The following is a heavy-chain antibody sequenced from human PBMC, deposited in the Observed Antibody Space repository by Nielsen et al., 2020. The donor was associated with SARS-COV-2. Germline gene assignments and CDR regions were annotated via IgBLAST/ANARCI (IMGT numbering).Heavy chain of an antibody. D-gene: IGHD3-10*02. J-gene: IGHJ6*03. CDR2: ISTSTSYT. CDR1: GFTFDDYA. CDR3: ARSIGQQVSPMFFYMDL. Sequence: GGSLRLSCAASGFTFDDYAMHWVRQAPGKGLEWVSFISTSTSYTFYADSVKGRFTISRDNAKKSLYLQMNGLRAEDTAVYYCARSIGQQVSPMFFYMDLWGKGTTVAVSS. V-gene: IGHV3-21*01.